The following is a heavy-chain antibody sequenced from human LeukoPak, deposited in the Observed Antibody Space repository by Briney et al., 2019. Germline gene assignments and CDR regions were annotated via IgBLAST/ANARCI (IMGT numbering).Heavy chain of an antibody. CDR1: GGSFSSGGYY. J-gene: IGHJ4*02. CDR2: IYYSGST. Sequence: SETLSLTCTVSGGSFSSGGYYWSWIRQHPGKGLEWIGYIYYSGSTYYNPSLKSRVSISVDTSKNQFSLKLSSVTAADTAVYYCARVDYGGTDYYFDYWGQGTLVTVSS. V-gene: IGHV4-31*03. D-gene: IGHD4-23*01. CDR3: ARVDYGGTDYYFDY.